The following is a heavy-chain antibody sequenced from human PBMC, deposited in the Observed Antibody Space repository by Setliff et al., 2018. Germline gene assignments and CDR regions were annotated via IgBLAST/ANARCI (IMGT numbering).Heavy chain of an antibody. CDR1: GFTFDDYV. CDR2: VKSKTEGATT. D-gene: IGHD6-19*01. J-gene: IGHJ4*02. Sequence: LRLSCAASGFTFDDYVMSWVRQAPGKGLEWVGRVKSKTEGATTDYATPVKGRFTISRDDSKKTLYLQMNNLKSEDTGVYYCTRDWGGWYDYWGQGTLVTVSS. CDR3: TRDWGGWYDY. V-gene: IGHV3-15*01.